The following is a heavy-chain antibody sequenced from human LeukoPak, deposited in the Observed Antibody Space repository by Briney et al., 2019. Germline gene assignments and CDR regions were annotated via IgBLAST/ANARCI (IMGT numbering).Heavy chain of an antibody. Sequence: PGRSLRLSCAASGFTFSSYGMHWVRQAPGKGLEWVALISYDGTNKYYADSVKGRFTISRDNSKNTLFLQMNSLRAEDTAVYYCAKGDLYYDTAHYCYGMDVWGQGTTVTVSS. J-gene: IGHJ6*02. CDR2: ISYDGTNK. V-gene: IGHV3-30*18. CDR1: GFTFSSYG. CDR3: AKGDLYYDTAHYCYGMDV. D-gene: IGHD3-9*01.